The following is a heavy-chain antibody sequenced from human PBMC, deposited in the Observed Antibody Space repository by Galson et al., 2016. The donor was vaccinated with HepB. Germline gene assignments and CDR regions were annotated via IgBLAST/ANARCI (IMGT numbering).Heavy chain of an antibody. CDR1: GFTFSSYT. D-gene: IGHD2-15*01. CDR3: ATQYCSGGSCYSAAPGYWYFDL. Sequence: SLRLSCAASGFTFSSYTMNWVRQAPGKGLEWVSYIGSSSSSIYYADSVKGRFTISRDNAKNPLYLQMNSLRDEDTAVYYCATQYCSGGSCYSAAPGYWYFDLWGRGTLVTVSS. J-gene: IGHJ2*01. V-gene: IGHV3-48*02. CDR2: IGSSSSSI.